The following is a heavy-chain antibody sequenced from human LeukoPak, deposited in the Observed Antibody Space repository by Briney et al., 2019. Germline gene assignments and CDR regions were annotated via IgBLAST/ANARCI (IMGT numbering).Heavy chain of an antibody. Sequence: GGSLRLSCAVSGFTFSTYAMSWVRQAPGKGLEWVSTVSGGGGCTYYADSVKGRFTISRDNSKNTLSLQMSSLRAEDTAVYYCAKGTYTYFDFWGQGILVTVSS. CDR1: GFTFSTYA. D-gene: IGHD5-18*01. CDR3: AKGTYTYFDF. J-gene: IGHJ4*02. CDR2: VSGGGGCT. V-gene: IGHV3-23*01.